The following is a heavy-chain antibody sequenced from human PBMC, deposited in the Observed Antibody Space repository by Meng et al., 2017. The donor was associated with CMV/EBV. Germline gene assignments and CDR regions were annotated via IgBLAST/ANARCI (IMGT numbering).Heavy chain of an antibody. CDR3: AKDSGGEGDMDV. V-gene: IGHV3-30*02. D-gene: IGHD3-10*01. CDR2: IWYDGSNK. Sequence: GESLKISCAASGFTFSSYGMHWVRQAPGKGLEWVAVIWYDGSNKYNADSVKGRFTISRDNSKNTLYLQMNSLRADDTALYYCAKDSGGEGDMDVWGQGTTVTVSS. J-gene: IGHJ6*02. CDR1: GFTFSSYG.